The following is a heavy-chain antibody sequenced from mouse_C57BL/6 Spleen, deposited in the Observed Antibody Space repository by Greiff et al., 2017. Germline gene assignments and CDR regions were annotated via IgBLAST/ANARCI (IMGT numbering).Heavy chain of an antibody. Sequence: VQLQQSGAELVRPGASVKLSCKASGYTFTDYYINWVKQRPGQGLEWIARIYPGSGNTYYNEKFKGKATLTAEKSSSTAYMQLSSLTSEDSAVYFCARSWLRLYYFDYWGQGTTLTVSS. V-gene: IGHV1-76*01. CDR3: ARSWLRLYYFDY. J-gene: IGHJ2*01. D-gene: IGHD2-2*01. CDR2: IYPGSGNT. CDR1: GYTFTDYY.